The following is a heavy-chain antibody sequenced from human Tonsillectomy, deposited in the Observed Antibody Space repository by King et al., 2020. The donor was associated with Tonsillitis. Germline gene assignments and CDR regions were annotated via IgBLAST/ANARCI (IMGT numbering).Heavy chain of an antibody. CDR3: ARDYDDFWSGSGGWFDP. J-gene: IGHJ5*02. CDR1: GYTFTSYG. CDR2: ISAYNGNT. V-gene: IGHV1-18*01. D-gene: IGHD3-3*01. Sequence: EQLVQSGAEVKKPGASVKVSCKASGYTFTSYGISWVRQAPGQGLEWMGWISAYNGNTNYAQKLQGRVTITTDTSTSTAYMELRSLRSDDTAVYYCARDYDDFWSGSGGWFDPWGQGTLVTVSS.